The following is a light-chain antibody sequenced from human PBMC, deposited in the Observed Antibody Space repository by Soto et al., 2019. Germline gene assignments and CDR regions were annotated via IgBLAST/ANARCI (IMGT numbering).Light chain of an antibody. J-gene: IGLJ2*01. CDR3: SSYTSSSTLV. Sequence: QSALTQPASVSGSPGQSITISCTGTSSDVGGYNYVSWYQQHPGKAPTFMIYDVSNRPSGVSNRFSGSKSGNTASLTISGLQAEDEADYYCSSYTSSSTLVFGGGTKVTVL. CDR1: SSDVGGYNY. V-gene: IGLV2-14*01. CDR2: DVS.